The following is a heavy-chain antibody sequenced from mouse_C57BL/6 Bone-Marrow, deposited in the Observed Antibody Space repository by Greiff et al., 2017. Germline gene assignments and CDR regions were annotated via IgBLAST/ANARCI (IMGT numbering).Heavy chain of an antibody. Sequence: DVMLVESGGGLVQPGGSLSLSCAASGFTFTDYYMSWVRQPPGKALEWLGFIRNKANGYTTEYSASVKGRFTISRDNSHSILYLHMYALRAEDSATYYCASPWDRDYAMDYWGQGTSVTVSS. CDR2: IRNKANGYTT. J-gene: IGHJ4*01. V-gene: IGHV7-3*01. CDR1: GFTFTDYY. CDR3: ASPWDRDYAMDY. D-gene: IGHD3-3*01.